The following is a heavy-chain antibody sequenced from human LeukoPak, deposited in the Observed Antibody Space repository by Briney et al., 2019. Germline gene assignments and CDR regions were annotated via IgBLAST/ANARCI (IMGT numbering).Heavy chain of an antibody. CDR3: TTLAYQLLED. Sequence: GGSLRLSCVASGFIFSNAWMTWVRQAPGQGLEWVGRIKSKTDGGTTDYAAPVKGRFTISRDDSMNTLYLQMNSLKTEDTAVYYCTTLAYQLLEDWGQGTLVTVSS. CDR1: GFIFSNAW. D-gene: IGHD2-2*01. V-gene: IGHV3-15*01. CDR2: IKSKTDGGTT. J-gene: IGHJ4*02.